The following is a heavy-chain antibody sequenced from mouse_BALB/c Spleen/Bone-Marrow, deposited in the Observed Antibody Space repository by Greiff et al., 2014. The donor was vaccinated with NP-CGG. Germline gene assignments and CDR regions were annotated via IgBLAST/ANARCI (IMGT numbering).Heavy chain of an antibody. Sequence: EVQLQQSGTVLARPGASVKMSCKASGYSFTSYWMHWVKQRPGQGLEWIGAIYPGNSDTSYNQKFKGKTKLTAVTSASTAYMELSSLTNEDSAVYYCTRSGSLGAMDYWGQGTSVTVSS. D-gene: IGHD3-1*01. CDR3: TRSGSLGAMDY. V-gene: IGHV1-5*01. J-gene: IGHJ4*01. CDR2: IYPGNSDT. CDR1: GYSFTSYW.